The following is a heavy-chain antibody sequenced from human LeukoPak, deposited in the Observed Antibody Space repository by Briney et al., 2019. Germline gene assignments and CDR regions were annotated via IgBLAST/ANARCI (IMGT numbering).Heavy chain of an antibody. Sequence: KTSQTLSLTCTVSGVSISSGDHNWSWIRQHPGKGLEWIGYISYTGSPDYNPSLRSQLTISLDTSQNQFSLRLSSVTAADTAVYYCARLDYGDYEAFDIWGQGTMVTVSS. CDR1: GVSISSGDHN. CDR3: ARLDYGDYEAFDI. CDR2: ISYTGSP. V-gene: IGHV4-31*01. D-gene: IGHD4-17*01. J-gene: IGHJ3*02.